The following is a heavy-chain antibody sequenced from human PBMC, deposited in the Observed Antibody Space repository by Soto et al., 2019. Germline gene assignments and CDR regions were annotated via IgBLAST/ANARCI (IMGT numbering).Heavy chain of an antibody. J-gene: IGHJ4*02. CDR1: GGSMSSSSYY. CDR2: MYFSGFYSGST. Sequence: ETLSLTCTVSGGSMSSSSYYWGWIRQPPGKGLEWIANMYFSGFYSGSTSYNPSLKSRVTISVDTSKNQFSLQVSSVTAADTAVYYCARGFDILTFGFCLDYWGQGTLVTVSS. CDR3: ARGFDILTFGFCLDY. V-gene: IGHV4-39*01. D-gene: IGHD3-9*01.